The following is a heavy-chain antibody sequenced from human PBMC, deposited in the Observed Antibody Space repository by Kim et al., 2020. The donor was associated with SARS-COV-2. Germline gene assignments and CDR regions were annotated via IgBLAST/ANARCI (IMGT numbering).Heavy chain of an antibody. CDR2: FSGSGGTT. D-gene: IGHD5-12*01. Sequence: GGSLRLSCAASGFTFSSYAMSWVRQAPGKGLEWVSAFSGSGGTTYYADSVKGRFTISRDNSRNTLYLQMKSLRADDTAIYYCARSYSGYDWFDYWGQGTL. V-gene: IGHV3-23*01. J-gene: IGHJ4*02. CDR1: GFTFSSYA. CDR3: ARSYSGYDWFDY.